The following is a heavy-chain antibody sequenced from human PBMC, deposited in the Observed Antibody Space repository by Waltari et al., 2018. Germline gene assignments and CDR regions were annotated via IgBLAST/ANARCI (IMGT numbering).Heavy chain of an antibody. CDR2: INHSGST. V-gene: IGHV4-34*01. CDR1: CWSFSGYS. Sequence: QVKLHQWGAGLLKPSETLSLTCAGECWSFSGYSWSWIRLPPGKGLEWIGEINHSGSTNYNPSLKSRVTISVDTSKNQFSLKLSSVTAADTAVYYGARAGPMVYDWGQGTLVTVSS. D-gene: IGHD2-8*01. CDR3: ARAGPMVYD. J-gene: IGHJ4*02.